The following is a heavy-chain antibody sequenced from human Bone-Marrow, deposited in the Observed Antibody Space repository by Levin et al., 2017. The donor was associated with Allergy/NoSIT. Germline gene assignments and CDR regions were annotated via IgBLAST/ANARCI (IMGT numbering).Heavy chain of an antibody. CDR3: ARGGGWGADGNEYCSGGSCYSFYVY. Sequence: PSETLSLTCTVSGGSVSSGSYYWSWIRQPPGKGLEWIGYIYYSGSTNYNPSLKSRVTISVDTSKNQFSLKLSSVTAADTAVDYCARGGGWGADGNEYCSGGSCYSFYVYWGQGTLVTVSS. D-gene: IGHD2-15*01. CDR2: IYYSGST. J-gene: IGHJ4*02. V-gene: IGHV4-61*01. CDR1: GGSVSSGSYY.